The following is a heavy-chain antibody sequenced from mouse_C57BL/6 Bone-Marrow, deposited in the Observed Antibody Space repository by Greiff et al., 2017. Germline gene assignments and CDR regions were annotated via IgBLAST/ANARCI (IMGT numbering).Heavy chain of an antibody. CDR1: GFTFSSYG. Sequence: ESGGDLVKPGGSLKLSCAASGFTFSSYGMSWVRQTPDKRLEWVATISSGGSYTYYPDSVKGRFTISRDNAKNTLYLQMSSLKSEDTAMYYCARRWLLRTWFAYWGQGTLVTVSA. CDR2: ISSGGSYT. J-gene: IGHJ3*01. CDR3: ARRWLLRTWFAY. V-gene: IGHV5-6*02. D-gene: IGHD2-3*01.